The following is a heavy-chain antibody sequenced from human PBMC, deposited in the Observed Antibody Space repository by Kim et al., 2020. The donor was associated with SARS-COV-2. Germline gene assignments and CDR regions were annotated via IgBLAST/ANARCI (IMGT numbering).Heavy chain of an antibody. J-gene: IGHJ1*01. Sequence: YGESVKGGVTMSRDNAKSSLYLQMNSLRSEDTAHYYCAALDSVQVPGGMWGQGTLVTVSS. V-gene: IGHV3-48*03. CDR3: AALDSVQVPGGM. D-gene: IGHD3-10*01.